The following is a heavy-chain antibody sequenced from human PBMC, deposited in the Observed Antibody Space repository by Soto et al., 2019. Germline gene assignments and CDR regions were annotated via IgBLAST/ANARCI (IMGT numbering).Heavy chain of an antibody. CDR2: IYYTGST. Sequence: QVQLQESGPGLVKPSETLSLTCTVSSGSISTYYWSWIRQPPGKGLEWIGYIYYTGSTNYNPSLKTLVAISMDTTKNQFSLNPGSVTAADTAVYYCAGAHTWAYFDFGGLGTLVTVSS. V-gene: IGHV4-59*01. CDR1: SGSISTYY. J-gene: IGHJ4*02. CDR3: AGAHTWAYFDF. D-gene: IGHD3-16*01.